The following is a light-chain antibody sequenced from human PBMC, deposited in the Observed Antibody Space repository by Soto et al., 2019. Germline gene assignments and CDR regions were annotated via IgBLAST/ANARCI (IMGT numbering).Light chain of an antibody. Sequence: DIVMTQSPDSLAVSLGERATINCKSSQSVLYRSSNMNYLAWYQQRPGQPPKLLIYWASTRESGVPDRFSGSGSGTDFTLTISSLQAEDVAVYYCQQYYEIPWTFGQGTKVEIK. CDR1: QSVLYRSSNMNY. V-gene: IGKV4-1*01. J-gene: IGKJ1*01. CDR3: QQYYEIPWT. CDR2: WAS.